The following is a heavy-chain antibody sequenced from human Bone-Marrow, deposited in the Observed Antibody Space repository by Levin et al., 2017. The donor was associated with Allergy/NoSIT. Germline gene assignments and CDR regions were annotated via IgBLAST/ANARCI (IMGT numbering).Heavy chain of an antibody. Sequence: PGGSLRLSCAASGFTVSDNYMNWVRQAPGKGLEWVSVLYSGGSTFYGDSVKGRFSISRDKSKNTMYLQMNTLRVEDTAVYYCARGRPFDYWGQGTLVTVSS. V-gene: IGHV3-53*01. CDR1: GFTVSDNY. CDR2: LYSGGST. CDR3: ARGRPFDY. J-gene: IGHJ4*02.